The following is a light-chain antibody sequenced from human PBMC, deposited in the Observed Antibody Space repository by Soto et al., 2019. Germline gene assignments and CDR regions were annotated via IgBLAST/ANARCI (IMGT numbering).Light chain of an antibody. CDR1: SGSIASNY. V-gene: IGLV6-57*04. CDR2: EDN. Sequence: NFMLTQPHSVSESPGETVTISCTRSSGSIASNYVQWYQQRPGSAPTTVICEDNQRPSGVPDRFSGSIDSSSNSASLTISGLKTENEADYYCQSYDNSNHDVFGTGTKVTVL. J-gene: IGLJ1*01. CDR3: QSYDNSNHDV.